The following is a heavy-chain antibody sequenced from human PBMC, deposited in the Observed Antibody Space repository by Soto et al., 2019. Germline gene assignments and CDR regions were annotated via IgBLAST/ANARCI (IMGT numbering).Heavy chain of an antibody. J-gene: IGHJ3*02. CDR1: GVTFSSYG. D-gene: IGHD3-10*01. V-gene: IGHV3-33*01. CDR3: ARGTYYYGSGSYFAFDI. CDR2: IWYDGSNK. Sequence: GGSLRLSCAASGVTFSSYGMHWVRQAPGKGLEWVAVIWYDGSNKYYADSVKGRFTISRDNSKNTLYLQMNSLRAEDTAVYYCARGTYYYGSGSYFAFDIWGQGTMVTVSS.